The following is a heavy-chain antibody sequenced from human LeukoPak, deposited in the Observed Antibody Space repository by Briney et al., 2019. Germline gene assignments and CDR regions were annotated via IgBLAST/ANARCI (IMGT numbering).Heavy chain of an antibody. CDR3: ARVYDTSGYKTPPPDY. Sequence: GGSLRLSCTASGLPFSSYEMNWVRQAPGKGLEWNSYISSRGTTIYYADSVKGRFTIPRDNAENSLYLQMNSLRAEDTAVYYCARVYDTSGYKTPPPDYWGQGTLVTVSS. V-gene: IGHV3-48*03. CDR2: ISSRGTTI. CDR1: GLPFSSYE. D-gene: IGHD3-22*01. J-gene: IGHJ4*02.